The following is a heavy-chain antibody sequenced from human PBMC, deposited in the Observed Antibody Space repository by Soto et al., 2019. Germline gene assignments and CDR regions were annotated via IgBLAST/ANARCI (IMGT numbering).Heavy chain of an antibody. CDR2: MNPNSGNT. CDR1: GYTFTSYD. D-gene: IGHD2-15*01. Sequence: ASVKVSCKASGYTFTSYDINWVRQATGQGLEWMGWMNPNSGNTGYAQKFQGRVTMTGNTSISTAYMELSSLRSEDTAVYYCARDAYCSGGSCYPGGFDPWGQGTLVTVSS. J-gene: IGHJ5*02. V-gene: IGHV1-8*01. CDR3: ARDAYCSGGSCYPGGFDP.